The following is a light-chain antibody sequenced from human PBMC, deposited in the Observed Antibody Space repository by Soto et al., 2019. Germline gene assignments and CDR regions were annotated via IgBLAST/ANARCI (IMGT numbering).Light chain of an antibody. CDR2: GAS. CDR1: QSVWSSL. V-gene: IGKV3-20*01. Sequence: ETVLTQSPGTLSLSPGERATLSCRASQSVWSSLLAWYQHKPGQTPRLLIYGASSRATGIPVRFSGSGSGTDFTLTISRLEPEDFAVYYCQQYGSPWTFGQGTKVEIK. CDR3: QQYGSPWT. J-gene: IGKJ1*01.